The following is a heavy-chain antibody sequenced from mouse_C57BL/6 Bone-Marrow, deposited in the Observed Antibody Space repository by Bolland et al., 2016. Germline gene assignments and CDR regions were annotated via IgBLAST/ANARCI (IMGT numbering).Heavy chain of an antibody. J-gene: IGHJ2*01. Sequence: ATEYSENFKGKATLTANTSSSTAYMELSSLTSEDSAVYYCAREPGYFDYWGQGTT. CDR2: AT. CDR3: AREPGYFDY. V-gene: IGHV1-49*01.